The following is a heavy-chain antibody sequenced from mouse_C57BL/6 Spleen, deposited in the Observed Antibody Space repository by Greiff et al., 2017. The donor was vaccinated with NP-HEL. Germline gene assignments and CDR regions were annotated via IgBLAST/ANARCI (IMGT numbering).Heavy chain of an antibody. Sequence: EVKLVESGPGMVKPSQSLSLTCTVTGYSITSGYDWHWIRHFPGNKLEWMGYISYSGSTNYNPSLKSRISITHDTSKNHFFLKLNSVTTEDTATYYCARDKDYGSSYWYFDVWGTGTTVTVSS. J-gene: IGHJ1*03. V-gene: IGHV3-1*01. CDR1: GYSITSGYD. CDR2: ISYSGST. CDR3: ARDKDYGSSYWYFDV. D-gene: IGHD1-1*01.